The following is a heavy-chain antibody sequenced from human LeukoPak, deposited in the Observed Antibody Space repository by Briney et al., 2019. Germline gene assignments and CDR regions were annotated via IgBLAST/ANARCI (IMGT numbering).Heavy chain of an antibody. D-gene: IGHD3-16*02. CDR3: AKDARGYRRPIDR. Sequence: GGSLRLSCAASGFTFTDFAMNWVRQAPGKGLEWVSGIGGGGTNTDYADSVKGRFTISRDNSKNTLTLQMSSLRADDTAVYFCAKDARGYRRPIDRWGQGILVTVSS. J-gene: IGHJ5*02. CDR1: GFTFTDFA. CDR2: IGGGGTNT. V-gene: IGHV3-23*01.